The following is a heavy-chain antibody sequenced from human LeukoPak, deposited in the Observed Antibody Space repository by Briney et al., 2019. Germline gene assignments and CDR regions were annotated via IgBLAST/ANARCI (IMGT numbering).Heavy chain of an antibody. CDR1: GFTFSSYS. J-gene: IGHJ6*02. CDR2: ISSSSSTI. Sequence: PGGSLRLSCAASGFTFSSYSMNWVRQAPGKGLEWVAYISSSSSTIYYSDSVKGRFTISRDNAKNSLYLQMNSLSAEDTAVYYCAREPRVLRYDILTGYFLGNYYYGMDVWGQGPTVTVSS. V-gene: IGHV3-48*01. D-gene: IGHD3-9*01. CDR3: AREPRVLRYDILTGYFLGNYYYGMDV.